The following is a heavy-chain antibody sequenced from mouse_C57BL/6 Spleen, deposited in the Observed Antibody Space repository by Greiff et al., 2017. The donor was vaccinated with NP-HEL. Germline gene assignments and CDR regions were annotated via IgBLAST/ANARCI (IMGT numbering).Heavy chain of an antibody. CDR3: ARYGGWLRDAMDY. J-gene: IGHJ4*01. CDR1: GYAFSSSW. D-gene: IGHD2-2*01. Sequence: QVQLQQSGPELVKPGASVKISCKASGYAFSSSWMNWVKQRPGKGLEWIGRIYPGDGDTNYNGKFKGKATLTADKSSSTAYMQLSSLTSEDSAVYFCARYGGWLRDAMDYWGQGTSVTVSS. CDR2: IYPGDGDT. V-gene: IGHV1-82*01.